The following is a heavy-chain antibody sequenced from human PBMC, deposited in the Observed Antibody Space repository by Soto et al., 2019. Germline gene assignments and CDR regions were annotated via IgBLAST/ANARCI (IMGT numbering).Heavy chain of an antibody. Sequence: SGFGCVSLIKKSPVKGLEWIGYMYESGSTYYNPSLKSRVTISADRSKNQLSLKLTSVTAADTAVYSCVRAGLLPNGRTWFDPSGQGTQLTVSS. CDR3: VRAGLLPNGRTWFDP. D-gene: IGHD3-10*01. V-gene: IGHV4-30-2*06. CDR1: SGFGC. CDR2: MYESGST. J-gene: IGHJ5*02.